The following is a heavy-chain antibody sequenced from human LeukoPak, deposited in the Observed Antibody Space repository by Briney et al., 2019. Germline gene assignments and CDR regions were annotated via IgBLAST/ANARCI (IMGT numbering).Heavy chain of an antibody. CDR3: AHRSYSSSWGAFDY. Sequence: SGPTLVKPTQTLTLTCTFSGCARGTRGGGVGWMRQPLGKGLEWLSLIYWHHYHRYSPSLKSSLTITNDPSKNQVVLTMTNMDPVHTATYYCAHRSYSSSWGAFDYWGQGTLVTVSS. CDR1: GCARGTRGGG. D-gene: IGHD6-13*01. CDR2: IYWHHYH. J-gene: IGHJ4*02. V-gene: IGHV2-5*01.